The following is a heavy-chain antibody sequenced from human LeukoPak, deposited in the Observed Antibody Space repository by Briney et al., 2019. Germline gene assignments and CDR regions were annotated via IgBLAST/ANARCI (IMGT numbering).Heavy chain of an antibody. CDR2: IYSGGGT. J-gene: IGHJ3*02. CDR3: ARDGSGGYRNRGVFDI. D-gene: IGHD5-18*01. V-gene: IGHV3-53*01. Sequence: GGSLRLSCAASGFSVSNTYMSWVRQAPGKGLEWVSVIYSGGGTYYADSVKGRFTISSDNSKNTLYLQMNNLRAEDTAVYYCARDGSGGYRNRGVFDIWGQGTMVTVSS. CDR1: GFSVSNTY.